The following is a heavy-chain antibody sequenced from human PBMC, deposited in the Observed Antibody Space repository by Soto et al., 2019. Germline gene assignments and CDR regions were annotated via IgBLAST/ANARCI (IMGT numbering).Heavy chain of an antibody. D-gene: IGHD4-17*01. J-gene: IGHJ2*01. CDR1: GGSFSGYY. CDR3: AAHLKTTVTAYWYFDL. V-gene: IGHV4-34*01. CDR2: INHSGST. Sequence: QVHLQQWGAGLLKPSETLSLTCAVYGGSFSGYYWSWIRQPPGKGLEWIGEINHSGSTNLNPSLKSRVSISVDTAKKQFSLKLSSVTAADTAVYYCAAHLKTTVTAYWYFDLWGRGTLVTVSS.